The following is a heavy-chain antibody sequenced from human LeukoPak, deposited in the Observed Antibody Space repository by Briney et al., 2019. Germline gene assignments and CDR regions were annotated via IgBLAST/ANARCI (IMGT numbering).Heavy chain of an antibody. CDR2: INSDGGST. D-gene: IGHD5-24*01. CDR3: ARRIQGMAPYYFDY. J-gene: IGHJ4*02. Sequence: GGSLRLSCTASGFTFSSYWMHWVRQAPGKGLVWVSRINSDGGSTSYADSVKGRFTISRDNAKNTLYLQMNSLRAEDTAVYYCARRIQGMAPYYFDYWGQGTLLTVSS. V-gene: IGHV3-74*01. CDR1: GFTFSSYW.